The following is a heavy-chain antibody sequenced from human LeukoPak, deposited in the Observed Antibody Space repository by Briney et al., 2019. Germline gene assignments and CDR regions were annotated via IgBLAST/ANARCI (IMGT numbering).Heavy chain of an antibody. D-gene: IGHD3-10*01. J-gene: IGHJ4*02. V-gene: IGHV5-10-1*01. Sequence: GESLKISCKGSGYSFTSYWISWVRQMPGKGLEWKGRIDPSDSYTNYSPSLQGHVTISADKSISTAYLQWSSLKASDTAMYYCARRPLYGSGSYYTPYFDYWGQGTLVTVSS. CDR1: GYSFTSYW. CDR3: ARRPLYGSGSYYTPYFDY. CDR2: IDPSDSYT.